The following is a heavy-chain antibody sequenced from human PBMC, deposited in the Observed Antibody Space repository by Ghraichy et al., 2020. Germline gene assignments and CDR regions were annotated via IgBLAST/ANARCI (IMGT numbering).Heavy chain of an antibody. CDR1: GFTFSSYA. D-gene: IGHD3-10*01. J-gene: IGHJ5*02. Sequence: GGSLRLSCAASGFTFSSYAMHWVRQAPGKGLEWVAVISYDGSNKYYADSVKGRFTISRDNSKNTLYLQMNSLRAEDTAVYYCARAVSVFRRFGGSWFDPWGQGTLVTVSS. CDR2: ISYDGSNK. CDR3: ARAVSVFRRFGGSWFDP. V-gene: IGHV3-30*04.